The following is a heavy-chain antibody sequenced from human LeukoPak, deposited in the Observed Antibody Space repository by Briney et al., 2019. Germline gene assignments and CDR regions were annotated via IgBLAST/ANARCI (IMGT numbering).Heavy chain of an antibody. Sequence: ASVKVSCKVFGYTLTEISIHWVRQAPGKGLEWMGGFDPEDGETIYAEKFQARVTLTEDTSRDTAYMELSSLRSEDTAVYYCATTGPVTVATTGWFDPWGQGILVTVSS. CDR1: GYTLTEIS. D-gene: IGHD5-12*01. CDR3: ATTGPVTVATTGWFDP. V-gene: IGHV1-24*01. J-gene: IGHJ5*02. CDR2: FDPEDGET.